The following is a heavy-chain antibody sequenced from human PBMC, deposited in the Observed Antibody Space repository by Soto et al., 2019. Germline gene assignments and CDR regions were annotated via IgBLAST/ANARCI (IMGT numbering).Heavy chain of an antibody. CDR2: ISAYNGNT. CDR1: GYTFTNYG. V-gene: IGHV1-18*01. D-gene: IGHD3-16*02. CDR3: ARSSGGVFGIIIEGSNWLAP. J-gene: IGHJ5*02. Sequence: ASVKVSCKASGYTFTNYGIHWLRQAPGQGLEWMGCISAYNGNTNYGRKLQGRVTMTTDRSTSTVYMELRRMRSEDTAVYYCARSSGGVFGIIIEGSNWLAPWGQGSMVTLSS.